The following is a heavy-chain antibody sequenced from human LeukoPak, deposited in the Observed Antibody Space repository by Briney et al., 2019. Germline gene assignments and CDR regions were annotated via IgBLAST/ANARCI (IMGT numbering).Heavy chain of an antibody. Sequence: GGSLRLSCAASGFTFSSYAMSWVRQAPGKGLEWVSAISGSGGSTYYADSVKGRFTISRDNSKNTLYLQMNSLRAEDTAVYYCAKPLYDSSGYHTGGSDAFDIWGQGTMVTVSS. CDR3: AKPLYDSSGYHTGGSDAFDI. V-gene: IGHV3-23*01. CDR2: ISGSGGST. D-gene: IGHD3-22*01. J-gene: IGHJ3*02. CDR1: GFTFSSYA.